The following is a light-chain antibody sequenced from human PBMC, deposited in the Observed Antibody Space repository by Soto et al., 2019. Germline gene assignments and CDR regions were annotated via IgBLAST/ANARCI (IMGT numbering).Light chain of an antibody. V-gene: IGLV2-14*01. CDR2: DVS. CDR3: SSYTSSSTLLYV. CDR1: SSDVGGYNY. J-gene: IGLJ1*01. Sequence: QSVLTQPASVSGSPRQSITISCTGTSSDVGGYNYVSWYQQHPGKAPKLMIYDVSNRPSGVSNRFSGSKSGNTASLTISGLQAEDEADYYCSSYTSSSTLLYVFGTGTRSPS.